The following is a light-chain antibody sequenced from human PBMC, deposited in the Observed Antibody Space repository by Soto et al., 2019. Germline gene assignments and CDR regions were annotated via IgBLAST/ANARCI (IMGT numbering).Light chain of an antibody. CDR3: QQRSNWPLIT. V-gene: IGKV3-11*01. CDR1: QSVSSY. CDR2: DAS. J-gene: IGKJ5*01. Sequence: EIVLTQSPATLSLSPEERATLSCRASQSVSSYLAWYQQKPSQAARLLSYDASNRATGIPARFSGSGSGTDFTLTISSLEPEDFAVYYCQQRSNWPLITFGQGTRLEIK.